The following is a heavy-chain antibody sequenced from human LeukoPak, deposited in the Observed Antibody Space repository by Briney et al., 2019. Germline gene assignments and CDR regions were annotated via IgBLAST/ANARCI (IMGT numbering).Heavy chain of an antibody. Sequence: SETLSLTCTVSGGSIRSSSYYWGWIRQPPGKGLEWSGSIYYSGSTYYNPSLKSRVTISVDTSKNQFSLKLSSVTAADTAVYYCARGRPGPGWFDPWGQGTLVTVSS. CDR1: GGSIRSSSYY. J-gene: IGHJ5*02. V-gene: IGHV4-39*07. CDR3: ARGRPGPGWFDP. D-gene: IGHD2-2*01. CDR2: IYYSGST.